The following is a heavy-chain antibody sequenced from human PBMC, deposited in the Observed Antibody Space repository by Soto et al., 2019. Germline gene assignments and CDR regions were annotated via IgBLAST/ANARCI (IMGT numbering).Heavy chain of an antibody. D-gene: IGHD7-27*01. CDR2: IRSKANSYAT. Sequence: GGSLRLSCAASGFTFSGSAMHWVRQASGKGLEWVGRIRSKANSYATAYAASVKGRFTISRDDSKNKAYLQKNSLKTEDTAVYYCTSGDIDAFDIWGQGTMVTVSS. V-gene: IGHV3-73*01. CDR3: TSGDIDAFDI. J-gene: IGHJ3*02. CDR1: GFTFSGSA.